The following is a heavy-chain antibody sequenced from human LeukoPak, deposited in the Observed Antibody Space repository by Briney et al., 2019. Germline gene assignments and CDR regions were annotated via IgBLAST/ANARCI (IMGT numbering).Heavy chain of an antibody. D-gene: IGHD5-24*01. J-gene: IGHJ4*02. CDR3: ARGQGGRSSRDGYKGGY. V-gene: IGHV7-4-1*02. Sequence: ASVKVSCKASGYTFTSYAINWVRQAPGQGLEWMGWINTNTGNPTYAQGFTGRFVFSLDTSVSTAYLQISSLKAEDTAVYYCARGQGGRSSRDGYKGGYWGQGTLVTVSS. CDR2: INTNTGNP. CDR1: GYTFTSYA.